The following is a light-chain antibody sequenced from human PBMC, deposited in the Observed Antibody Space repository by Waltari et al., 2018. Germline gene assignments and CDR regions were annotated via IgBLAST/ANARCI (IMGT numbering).Light chain of an antibody. J-gene: IGKJ4*01. CDR1: QNISTY. CDR2: AAS. Sequence: DFQMTQSPSSMSASVGDIVSITCRASQNISTYLNCYQQKPGKDPNLLINAASSLQSGVPSRFSGSGSETDFTLTISSLQPEDFATYYCQQSYSPLTFGGGTKVEIK. CDR3: QQSYSPLT. V-gene: IGKV1-39*01.